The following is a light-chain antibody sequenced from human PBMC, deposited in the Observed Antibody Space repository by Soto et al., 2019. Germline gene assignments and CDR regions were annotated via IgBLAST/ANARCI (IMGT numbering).Light chain of an antibody. V-gene: IGKV3-15*01. CDR1: QRISSMY. Sequence: EIVLTQSPGTLSLSPGERATLSCGASQRISSMYLAWYQQKPGRAPRLIIYGVSTRATGIPARFSGSGSGTEFTLTISSLQSDDFAAYYCQQYNNWPPWTFGQGTKVDIK. CDR2: GVS. J-gene: IGKJ1*01. CDR3: QQYNNWPPWT.